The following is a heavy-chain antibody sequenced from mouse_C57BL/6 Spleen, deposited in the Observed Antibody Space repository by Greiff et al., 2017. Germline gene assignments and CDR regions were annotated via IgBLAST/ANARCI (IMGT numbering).Heavy chain of an antibody. D-gene: IGHD2-1*01. CDR2: ISSGSSTI. CDR3: ARRRNYGEFAY. Sequence: VKLVESGGGLVKPGGSLKLSCAASGFTFSDYGMHWVRQAPEKGLEWVAYISSGSSTIYYADTVKGRFTISRDNAKNTLFLQMTSLRSEDTAMYYCARRRNYGEFAYWGQGTLVTVSA. V-gene: IGHV5-17*01. CDR1: GFTFSDYG. J-gene: IGHJ3*01.